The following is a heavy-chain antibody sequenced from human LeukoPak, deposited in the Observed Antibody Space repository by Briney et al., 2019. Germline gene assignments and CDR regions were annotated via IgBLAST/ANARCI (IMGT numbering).Heavy chain of an antibody. D-gene: IGHD5-18*01. CDR3: AKQGYSYGYGSEFGY. J-gene: IGHJ4*02. Sequence: PGGSLRLSCAASGFTFSDYYMSWVRQAPGKGLERVSAISGSGGSTYYADSVKGRFTISRDNSKNTLYLQMNSLRAEDTAVYYCAKQGYSYGYGSEFGYWGQGTLVTVSS. CDR2: ISGSGGST. V-gene: IGHV3-23*01. CDR1: GFTFSDYY.